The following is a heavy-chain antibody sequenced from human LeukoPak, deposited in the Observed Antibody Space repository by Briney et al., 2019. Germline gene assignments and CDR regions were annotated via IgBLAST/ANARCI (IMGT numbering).Heavy chain of an antibody. CDR1: GFTFSSYG. Sequence: GRSLRLSCAASGFTFSSYGMHWVRQAPGKGLEWVAVISYDGSNKYYADSVKGRFTISRDNSKNTLYLQMNSLRAEDTAVYYCAKDFRDYPGVFDNWGQGTLVTVSS. V-gene: IGHV3-30*18. CDR3: AKDFRDYPGVFDN. D-gene: IGHD5-12*01. J-gene: IGHJ4*02. CDR2: ISYDGSNK.